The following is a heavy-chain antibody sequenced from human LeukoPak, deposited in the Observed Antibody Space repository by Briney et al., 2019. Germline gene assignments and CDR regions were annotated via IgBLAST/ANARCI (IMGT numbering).Heavy chain of an antibody. J-gene: IGHJ4*02. CDR1: GFTFKTDS. CDR2: ISSSGSFV. V-gene: IGHV3-21*01. D-gene: IGHD6-19*01. Sequence: PGGSLRLSCVDSGFTFKTDSINWVRQAPGKGLEWVSSISSSGSFVYYADSLKGRFTISRDNAKNSLFMQTNSLRAEDTAVYYSARGSTNNSGLPYKYWGPGTLVTVSS. CDR3: ARGSTNNSGLPYKY.